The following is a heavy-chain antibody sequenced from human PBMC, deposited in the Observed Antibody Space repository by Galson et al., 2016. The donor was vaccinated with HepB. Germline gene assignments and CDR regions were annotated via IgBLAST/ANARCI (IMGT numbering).Heavy chain of an antibody. V-gene: IGHV3-74*01. J-gene: IGHJ5*02. CDR1: GLTFEDFS. Sequence: SLRLSCAASGLTFEDFSMHWVRQVPGKGLVWVSRINSDGSTTHYADSVKGRFTISRDNAKNTLYLQMNNLRAEDTAVYYCVNLGTTRTWGQGTQVTVSS. CDR3: VNLGTTRT. CDR2: INSDGSTT. D-gene: IGHD1-26*01.